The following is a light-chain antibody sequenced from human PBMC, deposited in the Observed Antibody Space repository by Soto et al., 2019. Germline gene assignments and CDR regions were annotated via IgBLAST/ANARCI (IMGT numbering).Light chain of an antibody. CDR3: QQYDDWPPIT. CDR2: GAS. V-gene: IGKV3D-15*01. CDR1: QSVSTK. J-gene: IGKJ5*01. Sequence: ETVMTQSPATLSVSPGERATLSCRASQSVSTKLAWYQQKPGQAPRLLIYGASTRATGIPARFSGSGSGTEFTLTVSSLQSEDFAVYYCQQYDDWPPITFVQGTRLEMK.